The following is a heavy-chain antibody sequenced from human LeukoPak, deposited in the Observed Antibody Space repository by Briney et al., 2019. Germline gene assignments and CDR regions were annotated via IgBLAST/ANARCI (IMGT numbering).Heavy chain of an antibody. D-gene: IGHD2-8*02. CDR1: GFTFTSYA. V-gene: IGHV3-23*01. CDR2: ITSRGDGT. Sequence: GGSLRLSCEASGFTFTSYAMHWVRQAPGRGLEWVSSITSRGDGTFYTDSLSGRFTISRDNAKTAVFLQMNSLRRGDSALYYCAKGTDTTGRRNFDIWGRGTLVTVSS. J-gene: IGHJ4*02. CDR3: AKGTDTTGRRNFDI.